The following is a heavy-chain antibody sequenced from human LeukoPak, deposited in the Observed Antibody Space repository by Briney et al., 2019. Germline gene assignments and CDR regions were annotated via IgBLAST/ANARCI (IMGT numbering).Heavy chain of an antibody. CDR2: IYYTGST. D-gene: IGHD6-6*01. CDR1: GGSVSDYY. J-gene: IGHJ5*02. V-gene: IGHV4-59*08. Sequence: SETLSLTCTLSGGSVSDYYWSWLRQSPGKGLEWVGYIYYTGSTTYNPSLKSRVTMSADTSKNQFSLKLSSVTAADTAVYYCARPTARLGWFDPWGQGTLVTVSS. CDR3: ARPTARLGWFDP.